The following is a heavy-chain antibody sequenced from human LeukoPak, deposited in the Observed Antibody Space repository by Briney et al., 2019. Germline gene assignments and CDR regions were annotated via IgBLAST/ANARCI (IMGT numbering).Heavy chain of an antibody. CDR3: ARGVLWFGESHQLDY. CDR2: IYYSGST. D-gene: IGHD3-10*01. CDR1: GGSISSSSYY. V-gene: IGHV4-39*07. J-gene: IGHJ4*02. Sequence: SETLSLTCTVSGGSISSSSYYWGWIRQPPGKGLEWIGSIYYSGSTYYNPSLKSRVTISVDTSKNQFSLKLSSVTAADTAVYYCARGVLWFGESHQLDYWGQGTLVTVSS.